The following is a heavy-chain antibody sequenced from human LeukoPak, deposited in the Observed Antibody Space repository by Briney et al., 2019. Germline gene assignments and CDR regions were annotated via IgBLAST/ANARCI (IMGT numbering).Heavy chain of an antibody. J-gene: IGHJ4*02. V-gene: IGHV4-59*01. Sequence: SETLSLTCTVSGGSISSYYWSWIRQPPGKGLEWIGYIYYSGSTNYNPSLTSRVTISVDTSKNQFSLKLSSVTAADTAVYYCARDRYGDYVFDYWGQGTLVTVSS. CDR3: ARDRYGDYVFDY. D-gene: IGHD4-17*01. CDR1: GGSISSYY. CDR2: IYYSGST.